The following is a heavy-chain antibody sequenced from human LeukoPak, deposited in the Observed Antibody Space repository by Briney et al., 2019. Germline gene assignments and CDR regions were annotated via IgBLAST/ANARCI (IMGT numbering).Heavy chain of an antibody. V-gene: IGHV4-30-2*01. Sequence: SETLSLTCAVSGGSISSCGYSWRWIRQPPGKGLEWIGYIYHSGSTYYNPSLKSRVTISVDRSKNQFSLKLSSVTAADTAVYYCARGNDYVFPYWFDPWGQGTLVTVSS. CDR2: IYHSGST. CDR1: GGSISSCGYS. CDR3: ARGNDYVFPYWFDP. J-gene: IGHJ5*02. D-gene: IGHD4-17*01.